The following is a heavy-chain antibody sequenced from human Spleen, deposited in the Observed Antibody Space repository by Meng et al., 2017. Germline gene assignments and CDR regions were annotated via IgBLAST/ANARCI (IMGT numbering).Heavy chain of an antibody. D-gene: IGHD4-11*01. CDR2: INHSGST. CDR1: GGSFSGYY. Sequence: QVQLKQWGAGLLKPSATLSLTCAVYGGSFSGYYWSWIRQPPGKGLEWIGEINHSGSTNYNPSLKSRVTISVDTSQNNLSLKLSSVTAADSAVYYCARGPTTMAHDFDYWGQGTLVTVSS. V-gene: IGHV4-34*01. J-gene: IGHJ4*02. CDR3: ARGPTTMAHDFDY.